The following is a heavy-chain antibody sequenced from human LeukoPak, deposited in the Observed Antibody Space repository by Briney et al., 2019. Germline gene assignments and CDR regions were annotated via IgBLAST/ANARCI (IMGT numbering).Heavy chain of an antibody. CDR2: IKQDESEK. CDR3: ARDKTEGPTKLDY. J-gene: IGHJ4*02. CDR1: GFTFSSYW. D-gene: IGHD1-1*01. V-gene: IGHV3-7*01. Sequence: GGSLRLSCAASGFTFSSYWMSWVRQAPGKGLEWVANIKQDESEKYYVDSVKGRFTIPRDNAKNSLYLQMNSLRAEDTAVYYCARDKTEGPTKLDYWGQGILVTVSS.